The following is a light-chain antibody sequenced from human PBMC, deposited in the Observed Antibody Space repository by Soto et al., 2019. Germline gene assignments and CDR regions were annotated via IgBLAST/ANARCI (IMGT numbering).Light chain of an antibody. CDR3: CSYAGTSLWV. CDR2: EGT. J-gene: IGLJ3*02. CDR1: SSDVGTYKF. V-gene: IGLV2-23*01. Sequence: QSALTQPASVSGSPGQSITISCTGTSSDVGTYKFVSWYQQHPGKAPTLMIHEGTKRPSGVSNRFSGSKSGNTATLTISGLQPEDEANYYCCSYAGTSLWVFGGGTKLTV.